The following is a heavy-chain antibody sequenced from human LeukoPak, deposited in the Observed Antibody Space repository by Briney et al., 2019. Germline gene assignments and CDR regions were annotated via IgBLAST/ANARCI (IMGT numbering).Heavy chain of an antibody. CDR1: GGSISSYY. D-gene: IGHD3-9*01. J-gene: IGHJ5*02. CDR2: IYYSGST. Sequence: PSETLSLTCTVSGGSISSYYWSWIRQPPWKGLEWIGYIYYSGSTNYNPSLKSRVTISVDTSKNQFSLKLSSVTAADTAVYYCARHRDILTGYRWFDPWGQGTLVTVSS. CDR3: ARHRDILTGYRWFDP. V-gene: IGHV4-59*08.